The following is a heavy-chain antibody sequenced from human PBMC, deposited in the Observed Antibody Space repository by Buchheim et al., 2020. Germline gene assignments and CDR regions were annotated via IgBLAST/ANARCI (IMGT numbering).Heavy chain of an antibody. D-gene: IGHD4-23*01. CDR1: GASIRSYH. V-gene: IGHV4-59*01. J-gene: IGHJ4*02. Sequence: QVQLQESGPGLVKPSETLSLTCTVSGASIRSYHWSWIRQPPGKGLEWIGYIYYSGSTNYNPSLKSRVTISLDTSKTQFSLKLSSVTAADTAVYSCARVAYSGNSLDYWGQGTL. CDR2: IYYSGST. CDR3: ARVAYSGNSLDY.